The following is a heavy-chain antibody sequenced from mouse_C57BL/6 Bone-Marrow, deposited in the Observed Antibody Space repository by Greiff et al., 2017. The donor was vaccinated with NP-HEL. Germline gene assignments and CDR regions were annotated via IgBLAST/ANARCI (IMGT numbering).Heavy chain of an antibody. CDR3: AREGLWLRRDYFDY. CDR2: INPNNGGT. Sequence: VQLQQSGPELVKPGASVKISCKASGYTFTDYYMNWVKQSHGKSLEWIGDINPNNGGTSYNQKFKGKATLTVDKSSSTAYMELRSLTSEDSAVYYCAREGLWLRRDYFDYWGQGTTLTVSS. J-gene: IGHJ2*01. D-gene: IGHD2-2*01. V-gene: IGHV1-26*01. CDR1: GYTFTDYY.